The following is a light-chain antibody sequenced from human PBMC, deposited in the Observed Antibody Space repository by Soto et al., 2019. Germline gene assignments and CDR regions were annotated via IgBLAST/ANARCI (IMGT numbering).Light chain of an antibody. Sequence: DIQMTQSPSTLSASVGDRVTITCRASQSTNSWLAWYQQKPGKAPKVLIYDVSSLQSGVQSRFSGSGSGTDFTLTISSLQPEDFATYYCQQSYSTPWTFGQGTKVDIK. V-gene: IGKV1-39*01. CDR1: QSTNSW. CDR2: DVS. CDR3: QQSYSTPWT. J-gene: IGKJ1*01.